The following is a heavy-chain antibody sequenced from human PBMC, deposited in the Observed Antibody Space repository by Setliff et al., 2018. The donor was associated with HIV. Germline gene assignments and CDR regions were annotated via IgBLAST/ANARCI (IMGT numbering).Heavy chain of an antibody. Sequence: SETLSLTCTVSDSGTYYWSWIRQPAGKGLEWIGRVSSRGDTNYNPSLKSRVTMSVDTSKNQFSLKLTSVTASDTAVYYCARAAAGNTGPFDLWGQGSQVTV. CDR3: ARAAAGNTGPFDL. J-gene: IGHJ4*02. CDR2: VSSRGDT. CDR1: DSGTYY. V-gene: IGHV4-4*07. D-gene: IGHD4-17*01.